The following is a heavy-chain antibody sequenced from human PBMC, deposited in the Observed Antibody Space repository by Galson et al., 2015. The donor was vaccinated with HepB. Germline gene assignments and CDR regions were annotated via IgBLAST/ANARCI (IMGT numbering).Heavy chain of an antibody. CDR1: GDSVSSNSAA. V-gene: IGHV6-1*01. D-gene: IGHD3-3*01. J-gene: IGHJ3*02. CDR3: AREDQDFGVDLGAFDI. CDR2: TYYRSKWYN. Sequence: CAISGDSVSSNSAAWNWIRQSPSRGLEWLGRTYYRSKWYNDYAVSVKSRITIKPDTSKNQFPLQLNSVTPEDTAVYYCAREDQDFGVDLGAFDIWGQGTMVAVSS.